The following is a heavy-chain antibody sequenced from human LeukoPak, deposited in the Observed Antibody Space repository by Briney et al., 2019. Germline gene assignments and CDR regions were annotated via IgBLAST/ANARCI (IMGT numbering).Heavy chain of an antibody. J-gene: IGHJ4*02. CDR1: GFTFSNYY. D-gene: IGHD2-15*01. V-gene: IGHV3-11*06. CDR3: ARDLSPGSGGSWVRDY. CDR2: ISSSSTYT. Sequence: PGGSLRLSCAASGFTFSNYYMSWIRQAPGKGLEWVSYISSSSTYTKYADSVKGRFTISRDNAKNSLYLQMSSLRVEDTAVYYCARDLSPGSGGSWVRDYWGQGTLVTVSS.